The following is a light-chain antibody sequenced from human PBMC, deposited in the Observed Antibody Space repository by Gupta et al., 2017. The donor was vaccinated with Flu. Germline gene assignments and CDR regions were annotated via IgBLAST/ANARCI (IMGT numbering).Light chain of an antibody. J-gene: IGKJ5*01. CDR1: QSVSSSY. CDR3: QQDDNLPIT. Sequence: EIVMTQSPPTLSLSPGERVTLSCRASQSVSSSYLTWYQQKPGQAPRLLIYGASTRATSIPARFSGSGSGTDFTLTISSLQPEDFAVYYCQQDDNLPITFGQGTLLEIK. CDR2: GAS. V-gene: IGKV3-7*01.